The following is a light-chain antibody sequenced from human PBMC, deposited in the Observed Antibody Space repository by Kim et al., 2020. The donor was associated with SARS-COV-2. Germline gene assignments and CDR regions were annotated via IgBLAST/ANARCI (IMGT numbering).Light chain of an antibody. CDR1: TTNIGAGYD. J-gene: IGLJ3*02. CDR3: LSYDSSLSGWV. Sequence: RATSTCTGTTTNIGAGYDVLWYQQLPGTAPNHLMYGNTIRPSGVPDRFSGSKSDTSASLAITGLQADDEADYYCLSYDSSLSGWVFGGGTQLTVL. V-gene: IGLV1-40*01. CDR2: GNT.